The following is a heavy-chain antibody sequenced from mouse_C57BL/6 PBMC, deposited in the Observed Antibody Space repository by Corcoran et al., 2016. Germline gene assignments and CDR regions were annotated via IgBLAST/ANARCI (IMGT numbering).Heavy chain of an antibody. Sequence: QVQLQQSGPELVKPGASVKLSCKASCYTFTSYDINWVKQRPGQGLEWIGWIYPRDGSTKYNEKFKGKATLTVDTSSSTAYMELHSLTSEDSAVYFCAREGTITTPGYFDVWGTGTTVTVSS. CDR3: AREGTITTPGYFDV. CDR2: IYPRDGST. V-gene: IGHV1-85*01. D-gene: IGHD1-1*01. CDR1: CYTFTSYD. J-gene: IGHJ1*03.